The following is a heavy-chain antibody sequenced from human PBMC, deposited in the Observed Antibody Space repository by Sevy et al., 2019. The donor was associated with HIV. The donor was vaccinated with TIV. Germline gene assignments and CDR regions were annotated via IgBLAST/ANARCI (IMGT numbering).Heavy chain of an antibody. Sequence: SGPTLMKPTQTLTLTCTFSGFSLSTSGMCVSWIRQPPGKALEWLALIDWDDDKYYSTSLKTRLTISKDTSKNQVVLTMTNMDPVDTATYYCARISQSFWHYGMDVWGQGTTVTVSS. CDR1: GFSLSTSGMC. CDR3: ARISQSFWHYGMDV. J-gene: IGHJ6*02. V-gene: IGHV2-70*01. D-gene: IGHD3-3*01. CDR2: IDWDDDK.